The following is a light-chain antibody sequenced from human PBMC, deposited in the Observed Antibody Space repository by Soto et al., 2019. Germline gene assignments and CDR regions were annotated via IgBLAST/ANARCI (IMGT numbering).Light chain of an antibody. CDR3: QQYGDFPRT. Sequence: EIVLTQSPGTLSLSPGERATLSCRASQSVTSGDLAWYQQKPGQAPRLLMYGASRRVSGVPDRFSGSGSGTDFTLTSSRLEPEDFAVYYCQQYGDFPRTFGQGAKVEIK. V-gene: IGKV3-20*01. J-gene: IGKJ1*01. CDR2: GAS. CDR1: QSVTSGD.